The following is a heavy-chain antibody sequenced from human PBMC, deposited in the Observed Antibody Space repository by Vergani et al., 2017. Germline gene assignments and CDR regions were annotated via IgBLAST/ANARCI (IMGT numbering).Heavy chain of an antibody. D-gene: IGHD3-10*01. CDR2: IYYSGST. CDR1: GGSISSGDYY. V-gene: IGHV4-30-4*08. CDR3: ARGPYYYGSGSYYTRYYYYYGMDV. Sequence: QLQLQESGPGLVKPSQTLSLTCTVSGGSISSGDYYWSWIRQPPGKGLEWIGYIYYSGSTYYNPSLKSRVTISVDTSKNQFSLKLSSVTAADTAVYYCARGPYYYGSGSYYTRYYYYYGMDVWGQGTTVTVSS. J-gene: IGHJ6*02.